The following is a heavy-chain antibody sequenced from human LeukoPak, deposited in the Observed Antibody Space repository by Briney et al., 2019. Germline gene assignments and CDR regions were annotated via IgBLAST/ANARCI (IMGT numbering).Heavy chain of an antibody. Sequence: GGSLRLSCAASGFTFSSYSMNWVRQAPRKGLEWVSSISSSSSYIYYADSVKGRFTISRDNAKNSLYLQMNSLRAEDTAVYYCARELYYDILTGYFPYGMDVWGQGTTVTVSS. D-gene: IGHD3-9*01. V-gene: IGHV3-21*01. J-gene: IGHJ6*02. CDR3: ARELYYDILTGYFPYGMDV. CDR1: GFTFSSYS. CDR2: ISSSSSYI.